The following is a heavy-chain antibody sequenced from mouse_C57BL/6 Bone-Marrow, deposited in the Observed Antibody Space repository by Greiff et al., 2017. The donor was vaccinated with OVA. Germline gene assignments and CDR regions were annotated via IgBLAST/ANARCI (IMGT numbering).Heavy chain of an antibody. CDR3: ARRLLFDY. D-gene: IGHD2-3*01. CDR1: GFNIKAYY. CDR2: IDPEDGET. J-gene: IGHJ2*01. V-gene: IGHV14-2*01. Sequence: EVKLQESGAELVKPGASVKLSCTASGFNIKAYYMHWVKQRTEQGLEWIGRIDPEDGETKYSPKFPGKATITADTSSNTAYLQLSSLTSEDTAVYYCARRLLFDYWGQGTTLTVSS.